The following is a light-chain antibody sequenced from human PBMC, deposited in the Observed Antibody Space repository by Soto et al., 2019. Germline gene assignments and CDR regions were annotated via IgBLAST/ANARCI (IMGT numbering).Light chain of an antibody. Sequence: IQMTQTPSSLSASVGDRVTITCRASQGISNYLAWYQQKPGKVPKLLIYAASTLQSGVTSRFSGSGSGTDFTLTITSLQPEDVATYYCQKYNSAPRTFGQGTKVDIK. V-gene: IGKV1-27*01. CDR3: QKYNSAPRT. J-gene: IGKJ1*01. CDR1: QGISNY. CDR2: AAS.